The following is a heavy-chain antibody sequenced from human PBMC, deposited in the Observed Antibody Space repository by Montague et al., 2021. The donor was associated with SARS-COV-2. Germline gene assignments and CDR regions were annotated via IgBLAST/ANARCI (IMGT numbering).Heavy chain of an antibody. CDR2: IYYSGST. CDR3: ARHKRWRIAAAGRDCDY. V-gene: IGHV4-39*01. CDR1: GGSISSSSYY. Sequence: SETLSLTCTVSGGSISSSSYYWGWIRQPPGKGLEWIGSIYYSGSTYYNPSLKSRVTISVDTSKNQFSLKLSSVTAADTAVYYCARHKRWRIAAAGRDCDYWGQGTLVTVSS. J-gene: IGHJ4*02. D-gene: IGHD6-13*01.